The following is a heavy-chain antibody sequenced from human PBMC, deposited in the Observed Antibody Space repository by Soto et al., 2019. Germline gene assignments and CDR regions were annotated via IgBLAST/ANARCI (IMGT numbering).Heavy chain of an antibody. CDR2: IYWDDDK. V-gene: IGHV2-5*02. J-gene: IGHJ2*01. Sequence: QITLKESGPTLVKHTQTLTLTSTFSGFSLSTSGVAVGWIRQPPGKALEWLALIYWDDDKSYSPSLKSRLTVTRDTSKNQVVLTMPNMDPVDTATYYCARALDYGGRWYFGLWGRGTLVTVSS. CDR1: GFSLSTSGVA. CDR3: ARALDYGGRWYFGL. D-gene: IGHD4-17*01.